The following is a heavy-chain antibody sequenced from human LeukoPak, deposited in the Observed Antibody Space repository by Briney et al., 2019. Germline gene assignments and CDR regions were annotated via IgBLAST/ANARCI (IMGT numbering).Heavy chain of an antibody. J-gene: IGHJ5*02. CDR2: ISSSSNYI. Sequence: GGSLRLSCAASGFTFSSYNMNWVRQAPGKGLEWVSSISSSSNYIYYADSVKGRFTISRDNAKNSLYLQMNSLTAEDTAVYYCALVQSDWFDPWGGGTLVTVSS. CDR1: GFTFSSYN. CDR3: ALVQSDWFDP. D-gene: IGHD6-13*01. V-gene: IGHV3-21*01.